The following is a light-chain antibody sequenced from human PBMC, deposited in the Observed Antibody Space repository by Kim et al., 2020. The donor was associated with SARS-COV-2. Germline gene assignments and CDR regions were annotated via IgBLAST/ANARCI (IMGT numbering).Light chain of an antibody. Sequence: VSPEQTSRITCSGDTLPEKQTYWYQQKSGQAPLLVIYKDNERPSGIPGRFSGSSSGTTVTLTISGVQAEDDADYYCQSADGSGTYVFGTGTKVTVL. J-gene: IGLJ1*01. CDR3: QSADGSGTYV. CDR1: TLPEKQ. CDR2: KDN. V-gene: IGLV3-25*03.